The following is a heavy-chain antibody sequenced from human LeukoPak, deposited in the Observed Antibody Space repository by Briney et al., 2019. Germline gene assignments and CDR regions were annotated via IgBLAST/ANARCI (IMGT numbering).Heavy chain of an antibody. Sequence: GGSLRLSCAASQFTFSNYAMSWVRQAPGKGLEWVSAISGSGNTTYFGDSVTGRFTISRDNPKNTVYLQMSSLSAADTAVYYCAKRRGDYWGQGTLVTVSS. CDR2: ISGSGNTT. CDR1: QFTFSNYA. D-gene: IGHD5-12*01. CDR3: AKRRGDY. V-gene: IGHV3-23*01. J-gene: IGHJ4*02.